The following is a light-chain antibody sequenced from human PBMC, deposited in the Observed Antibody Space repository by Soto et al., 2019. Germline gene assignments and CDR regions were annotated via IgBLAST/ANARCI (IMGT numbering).Light chain of an antibody. CDR1: SSDVGAYNY. CDR3: SSFSSSITPV. J-gene: IGLJ1*01. Sequence: QSALTQPASVSGSPGQSITISCTGTSSDVGAYNYVSWYQQHPGKAPKFMIYDVSNRPSGVSNRFSGSKSGNTASLTISGLQAEDEADYYCSSFSSSITPVFGTGTKLTVL. CDR2: DVS. V-gene: IGLV2-14*01.